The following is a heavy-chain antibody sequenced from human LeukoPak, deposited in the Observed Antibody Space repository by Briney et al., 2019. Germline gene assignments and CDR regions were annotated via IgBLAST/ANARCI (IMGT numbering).Heavy chain of an antibody. CDR1: GYTLTVYY. J-gene: IGHJ4*02. D-gene: IGHD1-1*01. V-gene: IGHV1-2*02. CDR2: INPDSGGT. Sequence: ASVTVSCKASGYTLTVYYMHWVRQAPGQGLEWMGWINPDSGGTNFAQKFQGRVTMTRDTSISTAYMDLSRLRSDDTAVYYCARGLERVADYWGQGTLVTVSS. CDR3: ARGLERVADY.